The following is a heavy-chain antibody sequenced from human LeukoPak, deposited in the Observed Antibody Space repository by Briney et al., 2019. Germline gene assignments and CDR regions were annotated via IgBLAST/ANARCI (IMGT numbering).Heavy chain of an antibody. J-gene: IGHJ6*02. V-gene: IGHV1-8*01. CDR2: MNPNSGNT. CDR1: GYTFTSYD. CDR3: ARGPYYDFWSGYYTNLYYYYGMDV. D-gene: IGHD3-3*01. Sequence: ASVKVSCKASGYTFTSYDINWVRQATGQGLEWMGWMNPNSGNTGYAQKFQGRVTMTRNTSIGTAYMELSSLRSEDTAVYYCARGPYYDFWSGYYTNLYYYYGMDVWGQGTTVTVSS.